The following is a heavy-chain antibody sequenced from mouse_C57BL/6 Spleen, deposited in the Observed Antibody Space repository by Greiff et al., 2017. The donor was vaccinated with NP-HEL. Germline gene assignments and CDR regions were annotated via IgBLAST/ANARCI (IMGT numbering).Heavy chain of an antibody. CDR3: ARSPTVVATPFDY. J-gene: IGHJ2*01. CDR2: FYPGSGSI. Sequence: VQRVESGAELVKPGASVKLSCKASGYTFTEYTIHWVKQRSGQGLEWIGWFYPGSGSIKYNQKFKDKATLTADKSSSTAYMQLSSLTYEDSAVYYCARSPTVVATPFDYWGQGTTLTVSS. V-gene: IGHV1-62-2*01. D-gene: IGHD1-1*01. CDR1: GYTFTEYT.